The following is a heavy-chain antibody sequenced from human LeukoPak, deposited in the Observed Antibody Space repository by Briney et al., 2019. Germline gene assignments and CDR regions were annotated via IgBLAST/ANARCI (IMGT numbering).Heavy chain of an antibody. D-gene: IGHD3-22*01. Sequence: ASVKVSSKASGYTLTSYYMRWVRHAPGQGIDWIGIINPSRGSTRYAQKFQGKVTMTRDSSTTTVYMDLSSLRSEDTAVYYCARDSVGYYSDGSGFSRYYYYGMDVWGQGTTVTVSS. J-gene: IGHJ6*02. CDR3: ARDSVGYYSDGSGFSRYYYYGMDV. V-gene: IGHV1-46*01. CDR1: GYTLTSYY. CDR2: INPSRGST.